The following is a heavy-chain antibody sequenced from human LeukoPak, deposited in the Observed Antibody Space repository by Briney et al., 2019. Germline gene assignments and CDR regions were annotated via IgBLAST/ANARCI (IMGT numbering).Heavy chain of an antibody. D-gene: IGHD3-22*01. CDR3: ASGYYDSSGYYSFDY. Sequence: SETLSITCTVSGGSISSYYWSWIRQPPGKGLEWIGYIYYSGSTNYNPSLKSRVTISVDTSKNQFSLKLSSVTAADTAVYYCASGYYDSSGYYSFDYWGQGTLVTVSS. J-gene: IGHJ4*02. V-gene: IGHV4-59*01. CDR2: IYYSGST. CDR1: GGSISSYY.